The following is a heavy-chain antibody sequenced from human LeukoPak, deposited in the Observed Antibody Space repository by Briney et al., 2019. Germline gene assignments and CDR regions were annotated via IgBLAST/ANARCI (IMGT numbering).Heavy chain of an antibody. V-gene: IGHV3-15*01. J-gene: IGHJ4*02. CDR3: TTRPVVTARFDY. CDR1: GFSDAW. CDR2: IKSKTDGGTT. Sequence: GGSLRLSCAASGFSDAWMSWVRQAPGKGLEWVGRIKSKTDGGTTDYAAPVKGRFTISRDDSKNTLYLQMNSLKTEDTAVYYCTTRPVVTARFDYWGQGTLVTVSS. D-gene: IGHD2-21*02.